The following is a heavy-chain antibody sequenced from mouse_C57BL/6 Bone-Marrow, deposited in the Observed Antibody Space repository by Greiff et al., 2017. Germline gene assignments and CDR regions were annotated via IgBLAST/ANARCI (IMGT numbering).Heavy chain of an antibody. CDR1: GYTFTSYW. CDR2: IDPNSGGT. Sequence: QVQLQQPGAELVKPGASVKLSCKASGYTFTSYWMHWVKQRPGRGLEWIGRIDPNSGGTKYNEKFKSKATLTVDKSSSTAYMQLSSLSSEDSAVDYCARGADDCGSSFWYFDVWGTGTTVTVSS. CDR3: ARGADDCGSSFWYFDV. J-gene: IGHJ1*03. D-gene: IGHD1-1*01. V-gene: IGHV1-72*01.